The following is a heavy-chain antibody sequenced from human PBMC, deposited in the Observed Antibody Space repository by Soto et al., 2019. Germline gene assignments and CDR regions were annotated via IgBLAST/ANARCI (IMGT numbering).Heavy chain of an antibody. V-gene: IGHV6-1*01. CDR2: TYYRSKWYD. CDR1: GDSVSSNSAA. CDR3: ARDPWLQGYYYYGMDV. D-gene: IGHD5-12*01. J-gene: IGHJ6*02. Sequence: SQTLSLPCAISGDSVSSNSAAWNWIRQSPSRGLEWLGRTYYRSKWYDDYAVSVKSRITINPDTSKNQFSLQLNSVTPEDTAVYYCARDPWLQGYYYYGMDVWGQGTTVTVSS.